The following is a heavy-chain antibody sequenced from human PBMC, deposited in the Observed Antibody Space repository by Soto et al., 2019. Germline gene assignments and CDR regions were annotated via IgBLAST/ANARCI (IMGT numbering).Heavy chain of an antibody. CDR2: ISAYNGNT. V-gene: IGHV1-18*01. CDR1: GYTFTSYG. D-gene: IGHD5-12*01. CDR3: ARDPPTNSIYSGYDSVYNWFDP. Sequence: GASVKVSCKASGYTFTSYGISWVRQAPGQGLEWMGWISAYNGNTNYAQKLQGRVTMTTDTSTSTAYMELRSLRSDDTAVYYCARDPPTNSIYSGYDSVYNWFDPWGQGTLVTVSS. J-gene: IGHJ5*02.